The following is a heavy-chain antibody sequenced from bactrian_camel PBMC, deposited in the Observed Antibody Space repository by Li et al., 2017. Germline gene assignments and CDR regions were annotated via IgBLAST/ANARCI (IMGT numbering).Heavy chain of an antibody. J-gene: IGHJ4*01. Sequence: HVQLVASGGGLVQPGGSLTLSCAASGFTSSDTWIQWVRQVPGKGLEWVSTIYTADGRANSADSVKGRFTISQNNAKDTMVLQMNSPKPEDTGVYFCVAPGIHWSGWPECGSDLGHWGQGTQVTVS. V-gene: IGHV3S6*01. CDR3: VAPGIHWSGWPECGSDLGH. CDR2: IYTADGRA. CDR1: GFTSSDTW. D-gene: IGHD7*01.